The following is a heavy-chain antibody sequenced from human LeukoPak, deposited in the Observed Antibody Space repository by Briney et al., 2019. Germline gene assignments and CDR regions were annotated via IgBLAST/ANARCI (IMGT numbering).Heavy chain of an antibody. CDR1: GFTFSTYS. CDR3: ARDHYDILTGYYNGDYYYMDV. J-gene: IGHJ6*03. CDR2: ISSSSSTI. Sequence: GGPLRLSCAASGFTFSTYSMNWVRQAPGKGLEWISYISSSSSTIYYADSVKGQFTISRDNAKNSLYLQMNSLRAEDTAVYYCARDHYDILTGYYNGDYYYMDVWGKGTTVTVSS. V-gene: IGHV3-48*04. D-gene: IGHD3-9*01.